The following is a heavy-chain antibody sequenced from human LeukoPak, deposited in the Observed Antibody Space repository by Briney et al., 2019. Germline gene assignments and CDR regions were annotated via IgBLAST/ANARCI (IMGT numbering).Heavy chain of an antibody. J-gene: IGHJ4*02. CDR2: IYHRGTT. Sequence: PSETLSLTCIVSNYSISSDYYWGWIRQPPGKGLEWIGNIYHRGTTYYNPSLKSRVTISVDTSKNQFSLKLSSVTAADTAVYYCARDSRGRFDYWGQGTLVTVSS. V-gene: IGHV4-38-2*02. CDR3: ARDSRGRFDY. D-gene: IGHD2-15*01. CDR1: NYSISSDYY.